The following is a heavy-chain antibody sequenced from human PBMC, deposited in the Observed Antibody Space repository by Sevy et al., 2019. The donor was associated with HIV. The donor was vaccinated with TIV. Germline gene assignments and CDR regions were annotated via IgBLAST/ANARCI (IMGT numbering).Heavy chain of an antibody. Sequence: GGSLRLSCSASGFTFSSYAMHWVRQAPGKGLEYVSAISSNGGSTYYADSVKGRFTISRDNSKNTLYLQMSSLRAGDTAVYYCVLSHAGGTGYSVGDAFDIWGQGTMVTVSS. J-gene: IGHJ3*02. CDR3: VLSHAGGTGYSVGDAFDI. V-gene: IGHV3-64D*06. CDR1: GFTFSSYA. CDR2: ISSNGGST. D-gene: IGHD6-13*01.